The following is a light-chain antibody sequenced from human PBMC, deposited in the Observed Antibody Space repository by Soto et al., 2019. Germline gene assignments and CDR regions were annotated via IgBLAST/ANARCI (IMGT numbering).Light chain of an antibody. CDR2: GAS. CDR1: QSVGSN. J-gene: IGKJ4*01. CDR3: RRVKDWPLR. V-gene: IGKV3-15*01. Sequence: EMALTQSPATLSLSPGGRATLSCGASQSVGSNLAWYQQKPGQAPRLLLYGASTRATGIPATFSGSGSGTEFTLTISSLKYEDSAVYYCRRVKDWPLRFGGQTEVDIK.